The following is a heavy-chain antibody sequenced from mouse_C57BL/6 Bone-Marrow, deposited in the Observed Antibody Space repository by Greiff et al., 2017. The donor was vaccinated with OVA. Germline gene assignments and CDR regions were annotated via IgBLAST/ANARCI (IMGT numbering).Heavy chain of an antibody. CDR1: GYTFTSYW. Sequence: QVQLQQPGAELVKPGASVKLSCKASGYTFTSYWMHWVKQRPGQGLEWIGMIHPNSGSTNYNEKFKSKATLTVDKSSSTAYMQLSSLTSEDSAVYYCARTYYDGSGYGFAYWGQGTLVTVSA. V-gene: IGHV1-64*01. J-gene: IGHJ3*01. CDR3: ARTYYDGSGYGFAY. D-gene: IGHD1-1*01. CDR2: IHPNSGST.